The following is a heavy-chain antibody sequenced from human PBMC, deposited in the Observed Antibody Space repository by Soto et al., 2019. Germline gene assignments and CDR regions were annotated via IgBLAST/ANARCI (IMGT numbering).Heavy chain of an antibody. CDR3: ARNFQTPGDAFDV. J-gene: IGHJ3*01. CDR2: IHYTWST. V-gene: IGHV4-61*01. CDR1: VDSVSSGSYN. Sequence: PSETLSLTCTVSVDSVSSGSYNLSWIRHPPGKGLEWIGYIHYTWSTDYNPSLKSRVTISVDTAKNKFSVKLRLATPADTGLYYCARNFQTPGDAFDVWGQGTLVTV.